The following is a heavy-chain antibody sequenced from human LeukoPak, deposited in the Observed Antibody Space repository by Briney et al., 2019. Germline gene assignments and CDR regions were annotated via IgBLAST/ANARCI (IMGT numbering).Heavy chain of an antibody. Sequence: GEPLKISCKASGYTFTHQWIGWVRQKSGSGLEWMGIIYPRYSHTRYSPSFQGHVTISADTSINTAYLEWSRLEASDTGIYYCARHSDVIGAIWGQGTLVTVSS. D-gene: IGHD3-10*01. CDR3: ARHSDVIGAI. CDR2: IYPRYSHT. J-gene: IGHJ4*02. CDR1: GYTFTHQW. V-gene: IGHV5-51*01.